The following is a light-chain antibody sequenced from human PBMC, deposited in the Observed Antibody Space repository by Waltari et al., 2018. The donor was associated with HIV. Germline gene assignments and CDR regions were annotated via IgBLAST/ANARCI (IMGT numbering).Light chain of an antibody. Sequence: QSVVTQPPSASGTPGQRVTISCSGSASNSGSNYVYWYQDLPGTPPKLLIYKNNQRSSGVPDRVSGAASDTSASLAISGPRSEDWACYYCASWDDNLTSWVFGGGTKLTFL. CDR3: ASWDDNLTSWV. CDR1: ASNSGSNY. J-gene: IGLJ3*02. V-gene: IGLV1-47*01. CDR2: KNN.